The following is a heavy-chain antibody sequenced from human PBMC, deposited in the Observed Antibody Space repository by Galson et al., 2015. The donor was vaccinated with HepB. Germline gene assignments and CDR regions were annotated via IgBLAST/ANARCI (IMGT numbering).Heavy chain of an antibody. CDR2: IKSKTDGGTT. V-gene: IGHV3-15*07. CDR3: TTEGYCSSTSCYFYYYYMDV. Sequence: SLRLSCAASGFTFSNAWMNWVRQAPGKGLEWVGRIKSKTDGGTTDYAAPVKGRFTISRDDSKNTLYLQMNSLKTEDTAVYYCTTEGYCSSTSCYFYYYYMDVWGKGTTVTVSS. CDR1: GFTFSNAW. J-gene: IGHJ6*03. D-gene: IGHD2-2*01.